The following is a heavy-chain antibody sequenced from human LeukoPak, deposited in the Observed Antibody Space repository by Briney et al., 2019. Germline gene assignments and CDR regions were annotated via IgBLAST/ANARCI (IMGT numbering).Heavy chain of an antibody. D-gene: IGHD1-1*01. J-gene: IGHJ5*02. CDR2: ISHTGLT. CDR1: GGSFSGYY. V-gene: IGHV4-34*01. CDR3: ARVPDITARPCDT. Sequence: SETLSLTCAAYGGSFSGYYWTLIRQTPGKGLEWIGEISHTGLTGSNPSLKSRVTIFVDSFKKQFSLRMTSVTAADTGVYYCARVPDITARPCDTWGPGTLVTVSS.